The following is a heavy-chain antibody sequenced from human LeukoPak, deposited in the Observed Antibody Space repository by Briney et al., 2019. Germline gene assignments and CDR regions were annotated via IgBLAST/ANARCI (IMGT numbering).Heavy chain of an antibody. CDR2: INPNSGGT. J-gene: IGHJ5*02. CDR1: GYTFTGYY. Sequence: ASVKVSCNASGYTFTGYYTHWVRQAPGQGLEWMGRINPNSGGTNYAQKFQGRVTMTRDTSISTAYMELTRLRSDDTAVYYCARGEAAAQQYNWFDPWGQGTLVTVSS. D-gene: IGHD6-13*01. V-gene: IGHV1-2*06. CDR3: ARGEAAAQQYNWFDP.